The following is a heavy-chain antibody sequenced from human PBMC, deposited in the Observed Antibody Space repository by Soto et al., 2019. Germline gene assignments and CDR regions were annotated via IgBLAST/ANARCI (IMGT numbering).Heavy chain of an antibody. D-gene: IGHD3-22*01. CDR1: GNTFTSYG. CDR3: AGDYYDSSDTCPP. Sequence: XSVKVSCKGSGNTFTSYGIRLVRQAPGQGLEWMGWISAYNGNTNYAQKLQGRVTMTTDTSTSTAYMELRSLRAEDTAVYYCAGDYYDSSDTCPPWGQGTLVTVSS. J-gene: IGHJ5*02. CDR2: ISAYNGNT. V-gene: IGHV1-18*04.